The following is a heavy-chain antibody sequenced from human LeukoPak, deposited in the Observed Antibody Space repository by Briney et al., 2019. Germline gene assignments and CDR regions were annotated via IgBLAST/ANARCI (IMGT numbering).Heavy chain of an antibody. CDR2: ISSRSSYI. CDR1: GFTFSSYS. CDR3: ARDKGYSNGHAFDY. V-gene: IGHV3-21*06. J-gene: IGHJ4*02. Sequence: SGGSLRLSCAASGFTFSSYSINWVRQAPGKGLEWVSSISSRSSYIYYADSVKGRFTISRDNSKNTLYLQMNSLRAEDTALYYCARDKGYSNGHAFDYWGQGTLVTVSS. D-gene: IGHD6-19*01.